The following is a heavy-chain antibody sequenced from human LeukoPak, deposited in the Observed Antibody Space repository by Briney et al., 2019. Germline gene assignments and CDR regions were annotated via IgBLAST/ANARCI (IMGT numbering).Heavy chain of an antibody. D-gene: IGHD2-2*01. J-gene: IGHJ5*02. Sequence: PSETLSLTCAVYGGPFSGYYWSWIRQPPGKGLEWIGAINHSGSTNYNPSLKSRVTISVDTSKNQFSLKLSSVTAADTAVYYCARGRGQLPHNWFDPWGQGTLVTVSS. V-gene: IGHV4-34*01. CDR1: GGPFSGYY. CDR2: INHSGST. CDR3: ARGRGQLPHNWFDP.